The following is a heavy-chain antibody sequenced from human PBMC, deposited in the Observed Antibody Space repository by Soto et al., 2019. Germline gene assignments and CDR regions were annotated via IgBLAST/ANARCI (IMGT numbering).Heavy chain of an antibody. J-gene: IGHJ4*02. V-gene: IGHV3-48*04. CDR3: ARIPHYSDYYYMDY. D-gene: IGHD3-22*01. Sequence: GGSLRLSCAASGFTFSSYSMNWVRQAPGKGLEWVSYISSSSSTIYYSTSLKTRLTISRDTSKNQVVLTMTNVDPVDTATYYCARIPHYSDYYYMDYWGQGALVTVSS. CDR2: ISSSSSTI. CDR1: GFTFSSYS.